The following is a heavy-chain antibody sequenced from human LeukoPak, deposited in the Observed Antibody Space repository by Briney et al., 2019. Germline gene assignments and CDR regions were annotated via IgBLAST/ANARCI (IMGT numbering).Heavy chain of an antibody. CDR3: ARVSSSSWWALDY. CDR1: GYTFTGYY. Sequence: ASVKVSCKASGYTFTGYYMHWVRQAPGKGLVWVSRINTDGSSTSYADSVKGRFTISRDNAKNTLYLQMNSLRAEDTAVYYCARVSSSSWWALDYWGQGTLVTVSS. CDR2: INTDGSST. V-gene: IGHV3-74*01. D-gene: IGHD6-13*01. J-gene: IGHJ4*02.